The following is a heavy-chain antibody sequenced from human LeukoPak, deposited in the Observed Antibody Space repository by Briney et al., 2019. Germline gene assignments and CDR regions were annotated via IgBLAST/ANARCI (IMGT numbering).Heavy chain of an antibody. CDR2: IYPGDSDT. Sequence: PGESLKISCKGSGYSFASYWIGWVRQMPGKGLEWMGIIYPGDSDTRYSPSFQGQVTISADKSISTAYLQWSSLKASDTAMYYCARTGYSSGWYDDYWGQGTLVTVSS. CDR3: ARTGYSSGWYDDY. V-gene: IGHV5-51*01. J-gene: IGHJ4*02. D-gene: IGHD6-19*01. CDR1: GYSFASYW.